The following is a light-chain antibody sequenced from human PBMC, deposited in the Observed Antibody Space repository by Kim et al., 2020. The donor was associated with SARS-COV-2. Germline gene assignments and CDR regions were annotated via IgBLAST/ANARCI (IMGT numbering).Light chain of an antibody. J-gene: IGLJ3*02. CDR1: SSNIGSNT. CDR2: SNN. V-gene: IGLV1-44*01. CDR3: QSYDNSLSVWV. Sequence: QSVLTQPPSASGTPGQRVTISCSGSSSNIGSNTVNWYQQLPGTAPKLLIYSNNQRPSGVPDRFSGSKSGTSASLAITGLQAEDESAYYCQSYDNSLSVWVFGGGTQLTVL.